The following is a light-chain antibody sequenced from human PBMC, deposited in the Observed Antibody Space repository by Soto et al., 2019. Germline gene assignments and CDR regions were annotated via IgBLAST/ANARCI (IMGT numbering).Light chain of an antibody. Sequence: EIVFTQSPCTLSLSPGERATLSCRASQSVSSNYLTWYQQKPGQAPRLLIYGASSRATGIPDRFSGSGSGTDFTLTISRLEPEDFAVYYCQQYGSSPGTFGQGTKVDIK. J-gene: IGKJ1*01. CDR1: QSVSSNY. CDR3: QQYGSSPGT. V-gene: IGKV3-20*01. CDR2: GAS.